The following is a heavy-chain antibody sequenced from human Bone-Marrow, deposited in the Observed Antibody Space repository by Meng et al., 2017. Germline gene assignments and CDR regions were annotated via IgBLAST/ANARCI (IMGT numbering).Heavy chain of an antibody. D-gene: IGHD2-2*01. Sequence: GESLRLSCVVSGLTLSGDFIRWVRQAPGKGLEWVADISLDGSGKQYADSVKGRFTISRDDSKSTVYLQMNSLTSEDTAVYYCARDAYCSSSGGMFNYWGQGKMVTVSS. V-gene: IGHV3-30*03. CDR3: ARDAYCSSSGGMFNY. CDR2: ISLDGSGK. CDR1: GLTLSGDF. J-gene: IGHJ4*01.